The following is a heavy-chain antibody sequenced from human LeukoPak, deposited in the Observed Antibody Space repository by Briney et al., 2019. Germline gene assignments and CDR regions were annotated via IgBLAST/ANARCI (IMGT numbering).Heavy chain of an antibody. CDR1: GFTFSSYG. D-gene: IGHD2-15*01. Sequence: GGSLRLSCAASGFTFSSYGMHWVRQAPGKGVEWVAVISYDGSNKYYADSVKGRFTISRDNSKNTLYLQMNSLRAEDTAVYYCAKVARGCGGSCQDETDYRGQGTLVTVSS. V-gene: IGHV3-30*18. CDR3: AKVARGCGGSCQDETDY. CDR2: ISYDGSNK. J-gene: IGHJ4*02.